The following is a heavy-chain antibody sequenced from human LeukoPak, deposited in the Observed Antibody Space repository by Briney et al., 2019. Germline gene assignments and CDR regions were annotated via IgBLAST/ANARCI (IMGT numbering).Heavy chain of an antibody. CDR1: GFTFSSYE. Sequence: PGGSLRLSCAASGFTFSSYEMNWVRQAPGKGLEWVSYISSSGSTIYYADSVKGRFTISRDNAKNSLYLQMNSLRAEDTAVYYCARAQLPKVVVAATSDYWGQGTLVTVSS. CDR3: ARAQLPKVVVAATSDY. D-gene: IGHD2-15*01. J-gene: IGHJ4*02. CDR2: ISSSGSTI. V-gene: IGHV3-48*03.